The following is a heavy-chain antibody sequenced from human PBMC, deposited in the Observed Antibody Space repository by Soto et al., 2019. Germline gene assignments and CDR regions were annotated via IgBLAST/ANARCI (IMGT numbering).Heavy chain of an antibody. V-gene: IGHV1-69*13. CDR2: IIPFFKAP. Sequence: GASVKVSCKASGGTFNSHAFNWVRQAPGQGLEWLGGIIPFFKAPNYAEKFQGRVTITADESAGTAYMDLSSLRSEDTAVYYCARDVPLNYYDATYQYYALDVWGQGTTVTVSS. J-gene: IGHJ6*02. CDR3: ARDVPLNYYDATYQYYALDV. CDR1: GGTFNSHA. D-gene: IGHD3-16*01.